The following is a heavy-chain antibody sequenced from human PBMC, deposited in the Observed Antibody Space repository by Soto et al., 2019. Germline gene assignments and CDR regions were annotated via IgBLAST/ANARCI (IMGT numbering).Heavy chain of an antibody. V-gene: IGHV1-69*02. D-gene: IGHD2-15*01. CDR2: IIPILGIA. CDR1: GGTFSRYT. CDR3: ARCSGGSCDRSGYYYYMEV. Sequence: QVQLVQSGAEVKKPGSSVKVSCKASGGTFSRYTISWVRQAPGQGLEWMGGIIPILGIANYAQKFQGRVTITEDKSTSTAYMELSSLRSEDTAVYYCARCSGGSCDRSGYYYYMEVWGKGTTVTVSS. J-gene: IGHJ6*03.